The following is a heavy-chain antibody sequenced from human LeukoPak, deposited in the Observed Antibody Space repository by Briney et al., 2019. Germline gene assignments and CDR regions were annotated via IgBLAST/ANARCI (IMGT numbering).Heavy chain of an antibody. Sequence: SGVPLSRSCPASGFTFSSYAMHGVRQAPGKGLEWVAVISYDGSNKYYADSVKGRFTISRDNSKNTLYLQMNSLRAEDTAVYYCARDRRDTAFDYWGQGTLVTVSS. CDR3: ARDRRDTAFDY. V-gene: IGHV3-30-3*01. D-gene: IGHD5-18*01. CDR1: GFTFSSYA. CDR2: ISYDGSNK. J-gene: IGHJ4*02.